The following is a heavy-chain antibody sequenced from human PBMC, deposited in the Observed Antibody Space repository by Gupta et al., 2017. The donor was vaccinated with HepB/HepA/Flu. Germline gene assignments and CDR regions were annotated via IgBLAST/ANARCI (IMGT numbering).Heavy chain of an antibody. D-gene: IGHD2-2*01. V-gene: IGHV3-72*01. J-gene: IGHJ4*02. CDR2: IKRDVENYST. CDR3: VRGRYALIAGGHVYFDA. CDR1: GFDFPGHY. Sequence: EVQLVESGGKLVQPGGSLRLSCAASGFDFPGHYMDWVRQAPGKGLEWLAHIKRDVENYSTNYAASVRGRFTISRDDSKNLVFLQMNSLTTDDTAVYFCVRGRYALIAGGHVYFDAWGQGSLVTVSS.